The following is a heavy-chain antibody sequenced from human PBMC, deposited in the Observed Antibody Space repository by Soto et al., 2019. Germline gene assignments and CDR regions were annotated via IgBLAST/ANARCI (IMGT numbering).Heavy chain of an antibody. D-gene: IGHD6-19*01. CDR2: IVVGSGNT. CDR3: AASSMEQWLRTGFDP. CDR1: GFTFTSSA. Sequence: QMQLVQSGPEVKKPGTSVKVSCKASGFTFTSSAVQWVRQARGQRLEWIGWIVVGSGNTNYAQKFQERVTITRDMSTSTAYMELSSLRSEDTAVYYCAASSMEQWLRTGFDPWGQGTLVTVSS. V-gene: IGHV1-58*01. J-gene: IGHJ5*02.